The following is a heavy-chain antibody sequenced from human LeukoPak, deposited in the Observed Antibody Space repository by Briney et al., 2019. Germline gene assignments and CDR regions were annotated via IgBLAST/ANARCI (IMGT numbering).Heavy chain of an antibody. V-gene: IGHV4-39*01. J-gene: IGHJ4*02. D-gene: IGHD6-13*01. CDR3: ARYSSSWYDYFDY. CDR1: GGSISNSSYY. CDR2: IYYSGST. Sequence: PSETLSLTCTVSGGSISNSSYYWGWIRQPPGKGLEWIGSIYYSGSTYYNPSLKSRVTISVDTSKNQFSLKLSSVTAADTAVYYCARYSSSWYDYFDYWGQGTLVTVSS.